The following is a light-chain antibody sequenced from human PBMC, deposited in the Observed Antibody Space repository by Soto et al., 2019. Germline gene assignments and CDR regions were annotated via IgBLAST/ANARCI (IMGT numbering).Light chain of an antibody. Sequence: PGERVTLSFMASQSVSSTYLTWCQQKPGQAPRLLIYGASTRATGIPDRFSGSGSGTDFTLTVSRLEPEDFAVYYCQQYGSSGTFGQGTKVDIK. CDR1: QSVSSTY. CDR2: GAS. V-gene: IGKV3-20*01. J-gene: IGKJ1*01. CDR3: QQYGSSGT.